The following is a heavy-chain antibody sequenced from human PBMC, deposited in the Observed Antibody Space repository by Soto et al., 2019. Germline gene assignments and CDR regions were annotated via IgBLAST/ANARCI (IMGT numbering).Heavy chain of an antibody. CDR2: INYDGYS. J-gene: IGHJ6*02. Sequence: QVQLQESGPGLVKPSETLSLTCTVSGGSITNYYCSWFRQPPGKGLEWIGYINYDGYSAYNLSLKRRVPLATDATKTKFSLMLESVTATDTAVYYCARHGFGPLHGLVDVWGPGTTVIVSS. CDR1: GGSITNYY. V-gene: IGHV4-59*08. D-gene: IGHD3-10*01. CDR3: ARHGFGPLHGLVDV.